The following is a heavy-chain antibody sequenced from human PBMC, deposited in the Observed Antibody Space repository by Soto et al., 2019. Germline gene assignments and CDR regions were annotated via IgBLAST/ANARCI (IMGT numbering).Heavy chain of an antibody. CDR3: ARGWLGRYCEY. V-gene: IGHV3-33*01. CDR2: IRFDGNNK. Sequence: QVQLVESGGGVVQPGRSLRLSCAASGFSFTDFGMHWVRQAPGKGLEWVAAIRFDGNNKYYADSVKGRFTISRDISKNTLYLQMNSLRVDDTSVYYCARGWLGRYCEYWGQGSLVTASS. J-gene: IGHJ4*01. D-gene: IGHD5-12*01. CDR1: GFSFTDFG.